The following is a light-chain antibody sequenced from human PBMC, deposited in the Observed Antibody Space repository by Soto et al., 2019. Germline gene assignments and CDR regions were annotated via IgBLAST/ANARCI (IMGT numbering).Light chain of an antibody. V-gene: IGKV3-20*01. CDR2: GAT. Sequence: EIVLTQSPGTLSLSPGERATLSCRASQSVSSSYLAWYQQKPGQAPRLLIYGATSRATGIPYRFSGSGSGTDFTLTISRLEPEDFEVYYCQQYGSSPGFTFGPGTKVDIK. J-gene: IGKJ3*01. CDR3: QQYGSSPGFT. CDR1: QSVSSSY.